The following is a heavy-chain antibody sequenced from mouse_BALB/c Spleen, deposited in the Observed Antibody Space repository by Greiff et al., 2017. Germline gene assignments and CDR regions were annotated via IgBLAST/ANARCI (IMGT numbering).Heavy chain of an antibody. Sequence: QVQLQQSGPGLVAPSQSLSITCTVSGFSLTSYGVHWVRQPPGKGLEWLGVIWAGGSTNYNSALMSRLSISKDNSKSQVFLKMNSLQTDDTAMYYCATNYYGSRAYFDYWGQGTTLTVSS. CDR2: IWAGGST. CDR1: GFSLTSYG. CDR3: ATNYYGSRAYFDY. V-gene: IGHV2-9*02. J-gene: IGHJ2*01. D-gene: IGHD1-1*01.